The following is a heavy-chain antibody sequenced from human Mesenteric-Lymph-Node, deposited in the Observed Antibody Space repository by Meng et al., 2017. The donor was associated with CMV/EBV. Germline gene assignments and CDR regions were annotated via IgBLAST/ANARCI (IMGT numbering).Heavy chain of an antibody. J-gene: IGHJ4*02. CDR3: VRQSAYFDY. V-gene: IGHV4-39*01. CDR2: IYYSGST. Sequence: LTCTVSGGSISSSSYYWGWIRQPPGKGLEWIGRIYYSGSTYYNPSLKSRVTISVDTSKNQFSLKLSSVTAADTAVYYCVRQSAYFDYWGQGTLVTVSS. CDR1: GGSISSSSYY.